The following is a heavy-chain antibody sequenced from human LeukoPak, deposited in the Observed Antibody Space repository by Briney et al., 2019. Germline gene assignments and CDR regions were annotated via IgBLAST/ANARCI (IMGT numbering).Heavy chain of an antibody. Sequence: GGSLRLSCAASGFTFTSYWMHWVRQAPGKGLVWVSRINSDGSSTSYADSVKGRFTISRDNAKNTLYLQMNNLRAEDTAVYYCSSGNSHAFDIWGQGTMVTVSS. CDR1: GFTFTSYW. V-gene: IGHV3-74*01. CDR2: INSDGSST. CDR3: SSGNSHAFDI. J-gene: IGHJ3*02. D-gene: IGHD4-23*01.